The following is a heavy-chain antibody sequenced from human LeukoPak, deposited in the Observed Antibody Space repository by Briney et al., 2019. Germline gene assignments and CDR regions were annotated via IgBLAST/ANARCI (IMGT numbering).Heavy chain of an antibody. J-gene: IGHJ1*01. D-gene: IGHD2-21*01. Sequence: ASVKVSCKASGGTFSSYAISWVRQAPGQGLEWMGGITPMFGTAKYAQKFQGRVTIAADESTSTAYMELSSLRSEDTAVYYCARDSSEFRSLIPHWGQGTLVTVSS. CDR1: GGTFSSYA. V-gene: IGHV1-69*13. CDR3: ARDSSEFRSLIPH. CDR2: ITPMFGTA.